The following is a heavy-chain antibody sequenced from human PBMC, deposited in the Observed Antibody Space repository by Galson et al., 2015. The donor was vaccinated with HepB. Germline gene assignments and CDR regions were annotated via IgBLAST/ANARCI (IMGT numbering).Heavy chain of an antibody. CDR1: GFTFSSYG. V-gene: IGHV3-30*03. Sequence: SLRLSCAASGFTFSSYGMHWVRQAPGKGLEWVAVISYDGSNKYYADSVKGRFTISRDNSKNTLYLQMNSLRAEDTAVYYCARVPYYYDSSGYQGVYWGQGTLVTVSS. J-gene: IGHJ4*02. D-gene: IGHD3-22*01. CDR3: ARVPYYYDSSGYQGVY. CDR2: ISYDGSNK.